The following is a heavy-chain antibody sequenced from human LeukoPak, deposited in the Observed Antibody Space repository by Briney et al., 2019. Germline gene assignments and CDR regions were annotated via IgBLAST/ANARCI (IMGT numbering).Heavy chain of an antibody. CDR1: GFTFSSYA. D-gene: IGHD3-3*01. V-gene: IGHV3-23*01. Sequence: GGSLRLSCAASGFTFSSYAMSWVRQTPGKGLEWVSAISGSGGSTYYADSVKGRFTISRDNSKNTLYLQMNSLRAEDTAVYYCARVSGDFWSGYPYYFDCWGQGTLVTVSS. CDR2: ISGSGGST. J-gene: IGHJ4*02. CDR3: ARVSGDFWSGYPYYFDC.